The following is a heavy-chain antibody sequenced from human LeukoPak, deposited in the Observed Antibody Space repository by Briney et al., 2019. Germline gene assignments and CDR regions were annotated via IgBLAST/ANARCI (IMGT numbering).Heavy chain of an antibody. CDR3: ARQAPGAFDI. Sequence: GESLKISCKASGYIFTNYWIGWVRQMPGKGLEWMGIIYPGDSDTRYRPSFQGQVTISADKSITTAYLQWSSLKASDTGMYYCARQAPGAFDIWGQGTMVTVSS. V-gene: IGHV5-51*01. J-gene: IGHJ3*02. CDR2: IYPGDSDT. CDR1: GYIFTNYW.